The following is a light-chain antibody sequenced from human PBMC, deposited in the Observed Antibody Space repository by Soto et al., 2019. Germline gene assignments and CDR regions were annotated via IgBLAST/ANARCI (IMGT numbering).Light chain of an antibody. V-gene: IGLV1-40*01. CDR1: SSNIGAGYD. CDR2: ANS. Sequence: QSVLTQPPSVSGAPGQRVTISCTGSSSNIGAGYDVHWYQQLPGAAPTLLISANSDRPSGVPDRFSGSKSGTSASLAITGLKAEDEADYYCQSFDRSLTAYVFGAGTKLTVL. J-gene: IGLJ3*02. CDR3: QSFDRSLTAYV.